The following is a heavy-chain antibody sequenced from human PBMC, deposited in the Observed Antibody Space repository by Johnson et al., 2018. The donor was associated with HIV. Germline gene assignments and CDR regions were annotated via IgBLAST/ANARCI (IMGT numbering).Heavy chain of an antibody. D-gene: IGHD1/OR15-1a*01. J-gene: IGHJ3*02. Sequence: EVQLVESGGGLVQPGGSLRLSCVASGFTFSTYWMSWVRQAPGKGLEWVANINQDGSEKSYVDSVKGRFTISRDNAKNSLYLQISSLGAEDTAVYFCVRDFRSVGTTDASDIWGQGTMITVSS. CDR2: INQDGSEK. CDR3: VRDFRSVGTTDASDI. V-gene: IGHV3-7*01. CDR1: GFTFSTYW.